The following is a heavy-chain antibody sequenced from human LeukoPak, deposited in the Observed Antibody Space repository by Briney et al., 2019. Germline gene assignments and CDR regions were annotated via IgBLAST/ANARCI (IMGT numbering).Heavy chain of an antibody. Sequence: SETLSLTCTVSGGSISSSSYYWGWIRQPPGKGLEWIVRIYYSGSTYYNPSLKSRVTISVDTSKNQFSLKLSSVTAVDTAVYYCARVAAAGSPFDHWGQGTLVTVSS. CDR3: ARVAAAGSPFDH. CDR2: IYYSGST. CDR1: GGSISSSSYY. V-gene: IGHV4-39*07. D-gene: IGHD6-13*01. J-gene: IGHJ5*02.